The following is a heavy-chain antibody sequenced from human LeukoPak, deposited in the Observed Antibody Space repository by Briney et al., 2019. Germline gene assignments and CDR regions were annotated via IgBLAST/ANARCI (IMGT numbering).Heavy chain of an antibody. CDR2: IKQDGSEK. V-gene: IGHV3-7*01. D-gene: IGHD6-13*01. CDR1: GFTFSTYW. J-gene: IGHJ4*02. Sequence: GGSLRLSCAASGFTFSTYWMTWVRQAPGKGLEWVANIKQDGSEKYLVDSVKGRFTISRDNANNSLYLQMNSLRAEDTAVYYCARGRYVTTRGGAAAGFLDYWGQGTLVTVST. CDR3: ARGRYVTTRGGAAAGFLDY.